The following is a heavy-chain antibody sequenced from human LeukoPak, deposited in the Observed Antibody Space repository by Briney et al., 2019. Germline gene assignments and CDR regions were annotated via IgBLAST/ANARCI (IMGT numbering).Heavy chain of an antibody. CDR2: IYYGGST. Sequence: SESLSLTCTVSGGSISSSSYYWGWIRQPPGKGLEWIGSIYYGGSTYYNPSLKSRVTISVDTSKNQFSLKLSSVTAADTAVYYCARNYYGSGSLSFYYWGQGTLVTVSS. D-gene: IGHD3-10*01. V-gene: IGHV4-39*01. CDR1: GGSISSSSYY. J-gene: IGHJ4*02. CDR3: ARNYYGSGSLSFYY.